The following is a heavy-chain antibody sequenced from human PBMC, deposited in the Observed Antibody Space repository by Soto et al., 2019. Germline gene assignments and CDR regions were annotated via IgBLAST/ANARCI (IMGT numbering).Heavy chain of an antibody. Sequence: SETLSLTCTVYGVAFSGYYWGWIRQPPGKGLELIGEINHTGSTNYNPSLKSRVTISVDTCKKKFSLQLSSVTAADTAVYYCPTRSALDTAMATYYPYGMDASAEGTTVNVPS. D-gene: IGHD5-18*01. J-gene: IGHJ6*01. V-gene: IGHV4-34*01. CDR1: GVAFSGYY. CDR2: INHTGST. CDR3: PTRSALDTAMATYYPYGMDA.